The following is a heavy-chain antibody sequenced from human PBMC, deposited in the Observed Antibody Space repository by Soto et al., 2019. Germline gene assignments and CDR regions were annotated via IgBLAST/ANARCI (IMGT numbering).Heavy chain of an antibody. V-gene: IGHV3-21*01. CDR1: GFTFSSYS. CDR3: SVGVVVAARHAFDF. Sequence: GGSLRLSCAASGFTFSSYSMNWVRQAPGKGLEWVSSISSSSSYIYYADSVKGRFTISRDNAKNSLYLQMNSLRAEDTAVYYWSVGVVVAARHAFDFWGQGKMVTVSS. D-gene: IGHD2-15*01. CDR2: ISSSSSYI. J-gene: IGHJ3*01.